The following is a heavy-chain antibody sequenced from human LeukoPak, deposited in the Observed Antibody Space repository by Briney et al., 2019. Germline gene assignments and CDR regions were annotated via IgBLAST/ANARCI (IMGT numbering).Heavy chain of an antibody. CDR1: GYTFTSYY. V-gene: IGHV1-46*01. CDR2: INPSGGST. J-gene: IGHJ4*02. Sequence: ASVKVSCKASGYTFTSYYMHWVRQAPGQGLEWMGIINPSGGSTRYAQKFQGRVTMTRNTSTSTVYMELSSLRSEDTAVYYCARNPVTTKYFDYWGQGTLVTVSS. CDR3: ARNPVTTKYFDY. D-gene: IGHD4-17*01.